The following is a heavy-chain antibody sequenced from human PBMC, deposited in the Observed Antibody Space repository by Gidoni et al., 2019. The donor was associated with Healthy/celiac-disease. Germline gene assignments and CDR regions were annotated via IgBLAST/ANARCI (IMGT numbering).Heavy chain of an antibody. CDR1: GGTFSSYT. Sequence: QVQLVQSGAEVKKPGSSVKVSCTASGGTFSSYTISWVRQAPGQGLEWMGRIIPILGIANYAQKFQGRVTITADKSTSTAYMELSSLRSEDTAVYYCATGRLFDYDSSGSNAFDIWGQGTMVTVSS. D-gene: IGHD3-22*01. CDR2: IIPILGIA. V-gene: IGHV1-69*02. J-gene: IGHJ3*02. CDR3: ATGRLFDYDSSGSNAFDI.